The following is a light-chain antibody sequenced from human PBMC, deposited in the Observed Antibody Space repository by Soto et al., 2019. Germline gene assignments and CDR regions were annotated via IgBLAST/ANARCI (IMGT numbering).Light chain of an antibody. CDR1: QGVTTN. Sequence: EIVMTQSPASLSVSPGERVTLSCRAGQGVTTNFAWYQQKSGQSPRLLIYDVSTRATGVPARFSGTGSETDFPLTISGLQSEDSAVYFCQQYNNWPFSFGQGTRLRL. CDR3: QQYNNWPFS. V-gene: IGKV3-15*01. CDR2: DVS. J-gene: IGKJ5*01.